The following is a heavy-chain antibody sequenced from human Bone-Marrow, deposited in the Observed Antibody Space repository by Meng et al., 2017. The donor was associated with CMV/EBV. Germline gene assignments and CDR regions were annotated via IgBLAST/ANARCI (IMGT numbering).Heavy chain of an antibody. CDR3: AREGPPAYCGGDCYFPLDYYYGMDV. CDR1: GYTFTSYD. V-gene: IGHV1-8*01. J-gene: IGHJ6*02. D-gene: IGHD2-21*01. Sequence: ASVKVSCKASGYTFTSYDINWVRQATGQGLEWMGWMNPNSGNTGYAQKFQGRVTMTRNTSISTAYMELSSLRSEDTAVYYCAREGPPAYCGGDCYFPLDYYYGMDVWGQGTTVTVSS. CDR2: MNPNSGNT.